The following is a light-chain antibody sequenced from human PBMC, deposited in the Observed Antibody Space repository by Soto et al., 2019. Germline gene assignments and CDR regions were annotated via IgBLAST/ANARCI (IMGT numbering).Light chain of an antibody. CDR1: SSNIGLNT. J-gene: IGLJ1*01. V-gene: IGLV1-44*01. CDR3: AAWDDSPNGSV. CDR2: TNN. Sequence: QSVLTQPPSASGTPGQTVTISCSGSSSNIGLNTVNWYQHLPGTAPKLLIYTNNQRPAGVPDRFSGSKSGTSASLAISGLQSEDEADYYCAAWDDSPNGSVFGTGTKLTVL.